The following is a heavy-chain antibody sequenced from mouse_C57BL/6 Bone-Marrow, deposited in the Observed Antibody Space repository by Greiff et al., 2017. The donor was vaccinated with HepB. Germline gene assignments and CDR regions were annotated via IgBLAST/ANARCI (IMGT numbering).Heavy chain of an antibody. V-gene: IGHV1-55*01. CDR1: GYTFPSYW. J-gene: IGHJ2*01. CDR2: IYPGSGST. D-gene: IGHD1-1*01. Sequence: QVQLQQPGAELVKPGASVKMSCKASGYTFPSYWITWVKQRPGQGLEWIGDIYPGSGSTNYNEKFKSKATLTVDTSSSTAYMQLSSLTSEDSAVYYCARRGYYYGSRDYWGQGTTLTVSS. CDR3: ARRGYYYGSRDY.